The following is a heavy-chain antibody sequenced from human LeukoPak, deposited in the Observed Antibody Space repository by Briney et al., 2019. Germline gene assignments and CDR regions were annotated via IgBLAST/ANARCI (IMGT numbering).Heavy chain of an antibody. J-gene: IGHJ4*02. V-gene: IGHV1-46*01. CDR2: INPYGGST. D-gene: IGHD1-26*01. Sequence: ASVNVSCKASGYTFTSYYIHWVRQAPGQGLEWMGIINPYGGSTTYAQKFQGRVTVTRDTSTSTVYMELTSLTSDDTAVYYCARGLWELLYYFDYWGQGTLVTVSS. CDR3: ARGLWELLYYFDY. CDR1: GYTFTSYY.